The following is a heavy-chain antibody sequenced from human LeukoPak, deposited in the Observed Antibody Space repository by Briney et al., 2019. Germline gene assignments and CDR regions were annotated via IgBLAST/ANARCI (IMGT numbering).Heavy chain of an antibody. V-gene: IGHV4-4*07. CDR3: ARGPYGSGSYAFNI. CDR2: IYSGGNT. D-gene: IGHD3-10*01. CDR1: GGSISSYY. J-gene: IGHJ3*02. Sequence: PSETLSLTCTVSGGSISSYYWSWIRQPAGKGLEWIGRIYSGGNTNYNPSLKTRVTMSVDTSKNQFSLKLTSVTAADTAVYYCARGPYGSGSYAFNIWGQGTMVTVPS.